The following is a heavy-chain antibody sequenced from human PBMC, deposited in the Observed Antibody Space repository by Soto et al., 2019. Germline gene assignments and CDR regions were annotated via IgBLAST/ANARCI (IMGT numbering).Heavy chain of an antibody. CDR2: ISWNSGSI. CDR3: ASQDCSSTSCYGPGELCGMDV. D-gene: IGHD2-2*01. J-gene: IGHJ6*02. Sequence: PGGSLRLSCAASGFTFDDYAMHWVRQAPGKGLEWVSGISWNSGSIGYADSVKGRFTISRDNSKNTLYLQMNSLRAEDTAVYYCASQDCSSTSCYGPGELCGMDVWGQGTTVTVSS. CDR1: GFTFDDYA. V-gene: IGHV3-9*01.